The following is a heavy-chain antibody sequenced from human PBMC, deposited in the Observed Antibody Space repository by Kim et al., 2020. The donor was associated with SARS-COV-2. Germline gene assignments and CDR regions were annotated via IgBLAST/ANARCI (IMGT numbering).Heavy chain of an antibody. CDR2: IKQDGSEK. J-gene: IGHJ4*02. Sequence: GGSLRLSCTVSGFTFNTYRMTWVRQAPGKGLEWVANIKQDGSEKFYVDSVKGRFTISRDNARNSLYLQVDSLRADDTAMYYCVAGGTYLGVWGQGTLDT. CDR1: GFTFNTYR. D-gene: IGHD3-16*01. V-gene: IGHV3-7*03. CDR3: VAGGTYLGV.